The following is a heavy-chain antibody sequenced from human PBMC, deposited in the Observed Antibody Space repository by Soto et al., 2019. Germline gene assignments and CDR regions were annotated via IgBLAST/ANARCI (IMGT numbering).Heavy chain of an antibody. CDR1: GFTFSSYA. CDR3: AKRFRSGLLWFGELSTVDY. D-gene: IGHD3-10*01. V-gene: IGHV3-23*01. Sequence: EVQVLESGGGLVQPGGSLRLSCAASGFTFSSYAMNWVRQAPGKGLEWVSAISDRGDRTYFTDSVKGRFTISRDNSKNTLYLQMNSLRAEDTAVYYCAKRFRSGLLWFGELSTVDYWGQGTLVIVSS. CDR2: ISDRGDRT. J-gene: IGHJ4*02.